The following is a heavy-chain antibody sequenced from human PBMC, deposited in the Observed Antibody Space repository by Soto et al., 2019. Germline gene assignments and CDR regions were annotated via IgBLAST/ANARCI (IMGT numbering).Heavy chain of an antibody. CDR2: ISYDGSNK. CDR3: AKDATDTRGYSYGTLDY. V-gene: IGHV3-30*18. J-gene: IGHJ4*02. D-gene: IGHD5-18*01. CDR1: VFTFSSYG. Sequence: GGSLRLSCAASVFTFSSYGMHWVRQAPGKGLEWVAVISYDGSNKYYADSVKGRFTISRDNSKNTLYLQMNSLRAEDTAVYYCAKDATDTRGYSYGTLDYWGQGTLVTVSS.